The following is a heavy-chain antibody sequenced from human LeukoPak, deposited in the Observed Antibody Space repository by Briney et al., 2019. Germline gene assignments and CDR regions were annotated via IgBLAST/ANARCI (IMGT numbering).Heavy chain of an antibody. D-gene: IGHD2-2*01. CDR3: ARDRPHYCSSTSCYYYGMDV. CDR2: LYNDGNKK. Sequence: PGGSLRLSCAASGFAFTSYGMHWVRQAPGKGPQWVAVLYNDGNKKYYEDSVKGRFTISRDNSKNTLYLQMDSLRDEDTAVYYCARDRPHYCSSTSCYYYGMDVWGQGTTVTVSS. V-gene: IGHV3-30*12. J-gene: IGHJ6*02. CDR1: GFAFTSYG.